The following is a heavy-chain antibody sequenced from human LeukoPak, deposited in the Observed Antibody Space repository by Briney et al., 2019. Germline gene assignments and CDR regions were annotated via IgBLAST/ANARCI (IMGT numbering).Heavy chain of an antibody. V-gene: IGHV4-59*01. CDR2: IFHSGTT. CDR3: ARGGYYYLDV. J-gene: IGHJ6*03. CDR1: GGSISPYY. Sequence: PSETLFLTCTMSGGSISPYYWSWIRQPPGKGLEWIAYIFHSGTTKYNPSLKSRVAISLDTPKSQFSLKLHSVTAADTAVYYCARGGYYYLDVWGGGTTVTVSS.